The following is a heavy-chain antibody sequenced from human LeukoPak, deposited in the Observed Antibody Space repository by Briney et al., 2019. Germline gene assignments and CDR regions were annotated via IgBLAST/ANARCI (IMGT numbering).Heavy chain of an antibody. CDR3: ARAQEGRYYYYMDV. CDR2: INPNSGGT. CDR1: GYTFTGYY. V-gene: IGHV1-2*02. D-gene: IGHD7-27*01. Sequence: ASVKVSCKASGYTFTGYYMHRVRQAPGQGLEWMGWINPNSGGTNYAQKFQGRVTMTRDTSISTAYMELSRLRSDDTAVYYCARAQEGRYYYYMDVWGKGTTVTVSS. J-gene: IGHJ6*03.